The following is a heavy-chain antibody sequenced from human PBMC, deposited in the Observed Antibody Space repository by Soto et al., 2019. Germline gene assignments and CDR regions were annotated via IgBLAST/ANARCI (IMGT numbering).Heavy chain of an antibody. CDR3: AKEIMVRGVIRKTNWFDP. Sequence: PGGSLRLSCAASGFTFSSYAMSWVRQAPGKGLEWVSAISGSGGSTYYADSVKGRFTISRDNSKNTLYLQMNSLRAEDTAVYYCAKEIMVRGVIRKTNWFDPWGQGTPVTVSS. CDR1: GFTFSSYA. CDR2: ISGSGGST. V-gene: IGHV3-23*01. D-gene: IGHD3-10*01. J-gene: IGHJ5*02.